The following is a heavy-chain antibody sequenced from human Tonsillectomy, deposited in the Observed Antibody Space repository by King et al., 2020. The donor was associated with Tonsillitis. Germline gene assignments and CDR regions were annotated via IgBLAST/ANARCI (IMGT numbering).Heavy chain of an antibody. CDR1: GFTFRNYA. CDR3: ARDRGSWVLDIDF. Sequence: EQLVQSGGGGVQPGRSLRLSCAASGFTFRNYAMHWVRQAPGKGLEWVAIISYDGTNKFYADSVKGRFTISRDSSKNTLYLQMNNLRAEDTAVYYCARDRGSWVLDIDFWGQGTLVTVSS. V-gene: IGHV3-30*04. D-gene: IGHD1-26*01. CDR2: ISYDGTNK. J-gene: IGHJ4*02.